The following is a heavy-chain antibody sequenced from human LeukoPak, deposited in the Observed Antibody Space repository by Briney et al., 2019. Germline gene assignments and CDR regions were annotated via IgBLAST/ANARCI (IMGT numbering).Heavy chain of an antibody. CDR1: GYTFTSYG. V-gene: IGHV1-18*01. Sequence: ASVTVSCKASGYTFTSYGISWVRQAPAQGLEWMGWISAYNGNTYYEQNLQGRVIMTTDTSKSTFYLELRCLTADDTAVYYCARDQEGFGELDNWGQGALFTVSS. J-gene: IGHJ4*02. CDR3: ARDQEGFGELDN. D-gene: IGHD3-10*01. CDR2: ISAYNGNT.